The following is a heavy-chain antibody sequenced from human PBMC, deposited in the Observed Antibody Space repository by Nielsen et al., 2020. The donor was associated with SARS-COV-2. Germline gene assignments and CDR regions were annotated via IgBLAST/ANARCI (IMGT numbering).Heavy chain of an antibody. V-gene: IGHV4-4*02. D-gene: IGHD2-2*01. J-gene: IGHJ5*02. CDR2: IYHSGST. CDR3: ARVASVVVPAGWFDP. Sequence: GSLRLSCAVSGGSISSSNWWSWVRQPPGKGLEWIGEIYHSGSTNYNPSLKSRVTISVDKSKNQFSLKLSSVTAADTAVYYCARVASVVVPAGWFDPWGQGTLVTVSS. CDR1: GGSISSSNW.